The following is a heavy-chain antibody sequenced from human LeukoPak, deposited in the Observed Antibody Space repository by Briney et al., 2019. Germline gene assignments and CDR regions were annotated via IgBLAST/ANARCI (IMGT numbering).Heavy chain of an antibody. Sequence: GGSLRLSCAASGFTFSSYAMSWARQAPGKGLEWVSAISGSGGSTYYAGSVKGRFTISRDNSKNTLYLQMNSLRAEDTAVYYCAKSITMIVVVTLYDYWGQGTLVTVSS. J-gene: IGHJ4*02. V-gene: IGHV3-23*01. CDR3: AKSITMIVVVTLYDY. D-gene: IGHD3-22*01. CDR2: ISGSGGST. CDR1: GFTFSSYA.